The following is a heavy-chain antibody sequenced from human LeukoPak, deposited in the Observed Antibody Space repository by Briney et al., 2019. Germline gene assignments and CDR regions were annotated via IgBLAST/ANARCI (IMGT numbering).Heavy chain of an antibody. J-gene: IGHJ4*02. V-gene: IGHV4-4*02. CDR2: IYHNGAT. Sequence: SETLSLTCAVSGGSISSSSSICWTWVRQPPGEGLEWIGEIYHNGATNYNPSLKSRVTMLLDNSKNQFFLKLNSVTAADTAVYYCARNGGNSDYDYWGQGTLVTVSA. CDR3: ARNGGNSDYDY. D-gene: IGHD4-23*01. CDR1: GGSISSSSSIC.